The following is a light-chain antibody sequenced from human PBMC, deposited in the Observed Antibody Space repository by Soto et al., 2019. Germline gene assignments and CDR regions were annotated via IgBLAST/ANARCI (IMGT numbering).Light chain of an antibody. V-gene: IGKV1-39*01. CDR3: QQSYSTLWT. J-gene: IGKJ1*01. Sequence: DIQMTQSPSTLSGSVGDGVTITCXTSQSITTHLNWFQQRPGKAPKLLIYAASILQSGVPSRFSGSGSGTDFTLTISRLQPEDLATYYCQQSYSTLWTFGPGTKVDIK. CDR2: AAS. CDR1: QSITTH.